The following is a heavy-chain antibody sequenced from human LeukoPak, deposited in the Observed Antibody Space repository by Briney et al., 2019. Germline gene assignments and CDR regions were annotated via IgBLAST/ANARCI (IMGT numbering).Heavy chain of an antibody. J-gene: IGHJ4*02. CDR2: IIPIFGTT. Sequence: SVKVSCKASGGTFSSYAISWVRQAPGQGLEWMGGIIPIFGTTNYAQKFQGRVTITTDESTSTAYMELSSLRSEDTAVYYCARVRKRYCSSTSCYDFDYWGQGTLVTVSS. CDR3: ARVRKRYCSSTSCYDFDY. CDR1: GGTFSSYA. V-gene: IGHV1-69*05. D-gene: IGHD2-2*01.